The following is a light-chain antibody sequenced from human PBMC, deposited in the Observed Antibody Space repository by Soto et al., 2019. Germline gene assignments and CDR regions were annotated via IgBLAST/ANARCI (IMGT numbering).Light chain of an antibody. CDR2: DVS. J-gene: IGLJ2*01. CDR1: SSDVAGYNY. Sequence: QSVLTQPASVSGSPGQSITISCTGTSSDVAGYNYVSWYQQHPGKAPKLMIYDVSNRPSGVSNRFSGSKSGNTASLTISGLQAEDDADYYCSSYTSSSTPIFGGGTKLTVL. CDR3: SSYTSSSTPI. V-gene: IGLV2-14*01.